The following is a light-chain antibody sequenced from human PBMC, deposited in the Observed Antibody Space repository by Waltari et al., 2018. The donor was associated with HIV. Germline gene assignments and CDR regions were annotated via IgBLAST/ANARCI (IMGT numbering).Light chain of an antibody. CDR1: QSVGTY. CDR3: QQRSDWPPYT. CDR2: DAS. Sequence: EIVLTQSPATLSLSPGEPATLFCRASQSVGTYLAWYQQTPGQAPRLLISDASNRATGIPARFSGSGSGTDFTLTISSLEPEDFAVYYCQQRSDWPPYTFGQGTKLEIK. J-gene: IGKJ2*01. V-gene: IGKV3-11*01.